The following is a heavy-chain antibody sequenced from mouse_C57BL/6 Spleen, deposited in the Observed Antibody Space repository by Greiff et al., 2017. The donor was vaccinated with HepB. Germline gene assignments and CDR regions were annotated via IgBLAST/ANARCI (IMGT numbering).Heavy chain of an antibody. D-gene: IGHD2-5*01. CDR1: GYTFTSYW. V-gene: IGHV1-69*01. CDR2: IDPSDSYT. J-gene: IGHJ3*01. Sequence: VQLQQSGAELVMPGASVKLSCKASGYTFTSYWMHWVKQRPGQGLEWIGEIDPSDSYTNYNQKFKGKSTLTVDKSSSTAYMQLSSLTSEDSAVYYCARGAYYSNSSFAYWGQGTLVTVSA. CDR3: ARGAYYSNSSFAY.